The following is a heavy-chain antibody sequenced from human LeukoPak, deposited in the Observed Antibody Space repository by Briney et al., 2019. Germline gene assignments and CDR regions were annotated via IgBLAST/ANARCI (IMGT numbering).Heavy chain of an antibody. CDR1: EFTVSFYY. CDR2: IYTSGDT. D-gene: IGHD2-2*01. J-gene: IGHJ4*02. CDR3: VKDEGSGIVPDEFDY. Sequence: PGGSLRLSCVASEFTVSFYYMNWVRQAPGKGLEWVSVIYTSGDTYYADSVKGRFTISRDNSKNTLYLQMDSLRAEDTAVYYCVKDEGSGIVPDEFDYWGQGTLVTVSS. V-gene: IGHV3-66*03.